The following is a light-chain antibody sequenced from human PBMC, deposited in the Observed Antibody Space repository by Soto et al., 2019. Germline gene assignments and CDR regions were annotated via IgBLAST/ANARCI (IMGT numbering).Light chain of an antibody. CDR1: QSVSSN. J-gene: IGKJ2*01. V-gene: IGKV3-15*01. Sequence: EIVMTQSPATLSVSPGERATLSCRASQSVSSNLAWYQQKPGQAPRLLIYGASTRATGIPARFSGSWSGTEFTLTISSLQSEDFAVYYCQQYNNWPHTLGQGTKLEIK. CDR2: GAS. CDR3: QQYNNWPHT.